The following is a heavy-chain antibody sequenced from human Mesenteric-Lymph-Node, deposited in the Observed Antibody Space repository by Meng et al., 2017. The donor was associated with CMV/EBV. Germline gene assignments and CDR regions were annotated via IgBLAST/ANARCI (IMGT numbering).Heavy chain of an antibody. J-gene: IGHJ4*02. V-gene: IGHV4-30-2*01. CDR1: GGAISRCGYS. CDR3: ARVGYRTTYFDY. CDR2: IYHSGST. D-gene: IGHD5-24*01. Sequence: CPVSGGAISRCGYSWSWVRQPPGKGLGWIGYIYHSGSTYYNPSLKSRVTISVDRSKNQFSLKLSSVTAADTAVYYCARVGYRTTYFDYWGQGTLVTVSS.